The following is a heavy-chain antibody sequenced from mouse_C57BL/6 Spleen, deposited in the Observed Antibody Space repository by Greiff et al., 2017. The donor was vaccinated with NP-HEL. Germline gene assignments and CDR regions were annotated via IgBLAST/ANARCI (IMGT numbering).Heavy chain of an antibody. CDR2: IYPGSGST. J-gene: IGHJ2*01. CDR1: GYTFTSYW. Sequence: QVQLQQPGAELVKPGASVKMSCKASGYTFTSYWITWVKQRPGQGLEWIGDIYPGSGSTNYNEKFKSKATLTVDTSSSTAYMQLSSLTSEDSAVYYCARYYGNRYYFDYWGQGTTLTVSS. D-gene: IGHD2-1*01. V-gene: IGHV1-55*01. CDR3: ARYYGNRYYFDY.